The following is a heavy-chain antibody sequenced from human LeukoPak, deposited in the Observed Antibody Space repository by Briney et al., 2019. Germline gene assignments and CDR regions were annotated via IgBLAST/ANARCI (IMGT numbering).Heavy chain of an antibody. V-gene: IGHV3-30*02. CDR1: GFTFSNSG. J-gene: IGHJ4*02. CDR2: IRYDGTNK. CDR3: AKKKDSNSLGYFDY. Sequence: GGSLRLSCVASGFTFSNSGMHWVRQAPGKGLEWVAFIRYDGTNKYYADSVKGRFTISRDNSKNTLYLQMNSLRADDTAVYYCAKKKDSNSLGYFDYWGQGTLVTVSS. D-gene: IGHD6-6*01.